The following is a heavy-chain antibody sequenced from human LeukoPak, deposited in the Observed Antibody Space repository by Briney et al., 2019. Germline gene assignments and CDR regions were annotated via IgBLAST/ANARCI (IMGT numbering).Heavy chain of an antibody. V-gene: IGHV4-28*01. J-gene: IGHJ4*02. CDR1: DYSISSNYW. Sequence: SETLSLTCAVPDYSISSNYWWGWIRQPPGKGLEWIGYIYYSGSTYYNPSLGSRVTMSVDPSKNQFSLKVSSVTAVDTAVYYCARKPNSEYYFDYWGQGTLVTVSS. CDR2: IYYSGST. D-gene: IGHD3-10*01. CDR3: ARKPNSEYYFDY.